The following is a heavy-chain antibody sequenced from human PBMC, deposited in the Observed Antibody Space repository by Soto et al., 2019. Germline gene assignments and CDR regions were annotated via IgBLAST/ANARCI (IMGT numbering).Heavy chain of an antibody. CDR3: ATQSIAARTYYYYYGMDV. CDR1: GYTFTSYG. CDR2: ISAYNGNT. Sequence: ASVKVSCKASGYTFTSYGISWVRQAPGQGLEWMGWISAYNGNTNYAQKLQGRVTMTTDTSTSTAYMELRSLRSDDTAVYYCATQSIAARTYYYYYGMDVWGQGTTVTSP. D-gene: IGHD6-6*01. V-gene: IGHV1-18*04. J-gene: IGHJ6*02.